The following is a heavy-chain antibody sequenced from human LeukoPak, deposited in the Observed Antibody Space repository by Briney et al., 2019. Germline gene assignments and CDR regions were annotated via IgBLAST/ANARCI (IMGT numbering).Heavy chain of an antibody. J-gene: IGHJ4*02. CDR2: IYYSGST. CDR3: ARGLMMAVAGRGEFHY. D-gene: IGHD6-13*01. Sequence: EPSETLSLTCTVSGGSISSYYWSWIRQPPGKGLEWIGYIYYSGSTNYNPSLKSRVTISVDTSKNQFSLKLSSVTAADTAVYYCARGLMMAVAGRGEFHYWGQGTLVTVSS. V-gene: IGHV4-59*01. CDR1: GGSISSYY.